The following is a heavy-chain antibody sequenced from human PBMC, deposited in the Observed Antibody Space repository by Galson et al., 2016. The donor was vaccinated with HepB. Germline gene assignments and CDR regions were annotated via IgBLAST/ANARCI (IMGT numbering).Heavy chain of an antibody. Sequence: SLRLSCAASGFSFSNYGMHWVRPAPGKGLEWVAGVSYGGSKNYYGGSVKGRFTISRDNSKNTLYLQMNSLRPEDAAIYYCAKDYCSDTCHLGRWNVWGQGTPVTVSS. CDR2: VSYGGSKN. CDR3: AKDYCSDTCHLGRWNV. V-gene: IGHV3-30*18. D-gene: IGHD2-15*01. J-gene: IGHJ6*02. CDR1: GFSFSNYG.